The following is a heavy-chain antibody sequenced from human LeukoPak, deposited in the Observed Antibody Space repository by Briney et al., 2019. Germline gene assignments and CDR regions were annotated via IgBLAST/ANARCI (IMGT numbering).Heavy chain of an antibody. CDR3: ARNKSPGYTFGGLIGPFYY. D-gene: IGHD3-16*02. CDR2: IYSSGIT. J-gene: IGHJ4*02. CDR1: GGSFSGYY. V-gene: IGHV4-59*01. Sequence: SETLSLTCAVYGGSFSGYYWSWIRQPPGKGLEWIGYIYSSGITHYNPSLKGRVTISVDTSKNQFSLKLSSVTAADTAVYYCARNKSPGYTFGGLIGPFYYWGQGTLVTVSS.